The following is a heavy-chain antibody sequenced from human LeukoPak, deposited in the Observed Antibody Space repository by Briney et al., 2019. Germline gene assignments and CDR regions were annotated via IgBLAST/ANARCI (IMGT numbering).Heavy chain of an antibody. Sequence: SETLSLTCTVSGGSISGYYWSWIRQSPGKRLEWIAYISFTGNTNYNPSLKSRVTISLDTSKTHFSLTLSSLTAADTAVYYCAKVTSGWYDPPYYFDYWGQGTLVTVSS. V-gene: IGHV4-59*08. D-gene: IGHD6-19*01. CDR3: AKVTSGWYDPPYYFDY. CDR2: ISFTGNT. J-gene: IGHJ4*02. CDR1: GGSISGYY.